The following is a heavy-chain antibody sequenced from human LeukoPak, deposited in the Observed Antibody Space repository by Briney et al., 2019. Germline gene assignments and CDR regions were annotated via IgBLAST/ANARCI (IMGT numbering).Heavy chain of an antibody. CDR3: ARDDNSGYYSGP. Sequence: ASVKVSCKASGYTFIDYYIHWVRQAPGQGLEWMGRINPSSGGTNYAQKFQGRVTMTRDTSISTAYTELSRLRSDDTAVYYCARDDNSGYYSGPWGQGTLVTVSS. CDR1: GYTFIDYY. D-gene: IGHD3-22*01. V-gene: IGHV1-2*06. CDR2: INPSSGGT. J-gene: IGHJ5*02.